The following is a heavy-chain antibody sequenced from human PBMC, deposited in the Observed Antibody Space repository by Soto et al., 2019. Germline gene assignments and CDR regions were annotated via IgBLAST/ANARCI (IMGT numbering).Heavy chain of an antibody. J-gene: IGHJ5*02. Sequence: EVQLLQSGGGWVQPGGSLRLSCAASGFTFSNYAMAWVRQAPGKGLEWVSSISGSGVIKYYADSVQGRFTISRDNSNNTLSVQMNSLGVEDTAIYYCAKDLTSMVRVVLPSPWGQGILVTVSS. D-gene: IGHD3-10*01. CDR3: AKDLTSMVRVVLPSP. CDR1: GFTFSNYA. V-gene: IGHV3-23*01. CDR2: ISGSGVIK.